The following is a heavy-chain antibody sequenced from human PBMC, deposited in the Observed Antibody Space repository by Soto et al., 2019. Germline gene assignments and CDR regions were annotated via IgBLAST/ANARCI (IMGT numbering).Heavy chain of an antibody. J-gene: IGHJ4*02. CDR2: IWYDGSNK. CDR3: ARDRSSSWARSYYFDY. CDR1: GFTFSSYG. Sequence: GGSLRLSCAASGFTFSSYGMHWVRQAPGKGLEWVAVIWYDGSNKYYADSVKGRFTISRDNSKNTLYLQMNSLRAEDTAVYYCARDRSSSWARSYYFDYWGQGTLVTVSS. D-gene: IGHD6-13*01. V-gene: IGHV3-33*01.